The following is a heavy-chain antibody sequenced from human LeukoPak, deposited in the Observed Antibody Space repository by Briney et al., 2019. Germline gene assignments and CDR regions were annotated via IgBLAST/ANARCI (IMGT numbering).Heavy chain of an antibody. J-gene: IGHJ4*02. V-gene: IGHV3-23*01. Sequence: GGTLRLSCAASGFTFSSYVMTWVRQAPGKGLEWVSAISGSGDSTYYADSVKGRFTISRDNSKNTLYLQMNSLRAEDTAVYYCAKVAVRGVIINYFDYWGQGTLVTVSS. CDR3: AKVAVRGVIINYFDY. CDR1: GFTFSSYV. CDR2: ISGSGDST. D-gene: IGHD3-10*01.